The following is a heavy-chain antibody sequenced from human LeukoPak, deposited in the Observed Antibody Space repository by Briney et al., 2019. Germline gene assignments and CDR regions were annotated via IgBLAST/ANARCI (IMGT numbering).Heavy chain of an antibody. Sequence: GGSLRLSCAASGFTFSSYSMNWVRQAPGKGLEWVSSISSSSSYIYYADSVKGRFTISRDNAKNSLYLQMNSLRAEDTAVYYCARDLDVDTAMASSPYWGQGTLVTVSS. CDR2: ISSSSSYI. CDR1: GFTFSSYS. D-gene: IGHD5-18*01. V-gene: IGHV3-21*01. J-gene: IGHJ4*02. CDR3: ARDLDVDTAMASSPY.